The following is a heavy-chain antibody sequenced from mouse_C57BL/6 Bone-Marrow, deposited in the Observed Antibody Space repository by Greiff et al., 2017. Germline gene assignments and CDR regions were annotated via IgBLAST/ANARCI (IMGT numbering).Heavy chain of an antibody. J-gene: IGHJ3*01. CDR3: AGCSFAY. CDR1: GYAFSSSW. V-gene: IGHV1-82*01. Sequence: QVQLQQSGPELVKPGASVKISCKASGYAFSSSWMNWVKQRPGKGLEWIGRIYPGDGDTNYNGKFKGKATLTADKSSSTAYMPLSSLTSEDSAVYFCAGCSFAYWGQGTLVTVSA. CDR2: IYPGDGDT.